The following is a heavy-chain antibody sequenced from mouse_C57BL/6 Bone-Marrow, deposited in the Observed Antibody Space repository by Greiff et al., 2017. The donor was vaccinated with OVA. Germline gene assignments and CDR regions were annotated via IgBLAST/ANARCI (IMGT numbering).Heavy chain of an antibody. CDR1: GFNIKDDY. Sequence: VQLQQSGAELVRPGASVKLSCTASGFNIKDDYMHWVKQRPEQGLEWIGWIDPENGDTEYASKFQGKATITADTSSNTAYLQLSSLTSEDTAVYYCTTSNDTTVVDDYWGQGTTLTVSS. J-gene: IGHJ2*01. CDR3: TTSNDTTVVDDY. V-gene: IGHV14-4*01. D-gene: IGHD1-1*01. CDR2: IDPENGDT.